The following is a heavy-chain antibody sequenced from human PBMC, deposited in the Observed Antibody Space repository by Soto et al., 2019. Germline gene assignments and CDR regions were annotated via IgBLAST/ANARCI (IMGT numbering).Heavy chain of an antibody. CDR2: ISAGGVNT. J-gene: IGHJ4*02. CDR3: AKDRLNCGGDCYTFGY. Sequence: GGSLRLSCAASGFTFSSFAMSWVRQAPGKGLEWVSTISAGGVNTYYADSVEGRFTISRDISTNTLYLQMNSLRAEDTAVFYCAKDRLNCGGDCYTFGYWGQGTLVTVSS. V-gene: IGHV3-23*01. CDR1: GFTFSSFA. D-gene: IGHD2-21*01.